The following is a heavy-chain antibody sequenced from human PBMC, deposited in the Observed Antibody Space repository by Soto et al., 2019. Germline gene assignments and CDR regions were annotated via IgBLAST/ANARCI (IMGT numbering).Heavy chain of an antibody. CDR3: TTGVGRCDHDY. CDR2: FKSKADGGTT. J-gene: IGHJ4*02. D-gene: IGHD2-21*02. Sequence: EVQLVESGGGLVKPGESLRLSCVASGFTFSDAWMSWVRQAPGKGLEWVGRFKSKADGGTTDYAAPVKDRFTISRDDSKGTLELQMNSRRTDDTGVYYCTTGVGRCDHDYLGQGTLVIVSS. CDR1: GFTFSDAW. V-gene: IGHV3-15*01.